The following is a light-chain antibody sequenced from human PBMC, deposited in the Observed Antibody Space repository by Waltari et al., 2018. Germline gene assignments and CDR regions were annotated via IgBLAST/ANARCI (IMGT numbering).Light chain of an antibody. CDR2: DAS. Sequence: DIQMTQSPTSVAASVGDSVSIPCRASQDISIWVAWYQQQPGKAPKFLIYDASTLQSGVPSRFSGRGSGTDFTLTISSLQPEDFATYYCQQANTFPLTFGGGTKVEMK. J-gene: IGKJ4*01. CDR3: QQANTFPLT. V-gene: IGKV1-12*01. CDR1: QDISIW.